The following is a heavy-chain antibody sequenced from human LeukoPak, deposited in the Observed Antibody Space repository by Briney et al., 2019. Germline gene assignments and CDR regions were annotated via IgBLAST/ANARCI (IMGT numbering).Heavy chain of an antibody. J-gene: IGHJ4*02. CDR1: GFTFSSYA. D-gene: IGHD3-22*01. CDR3: ARDTYYYDSIDY. V-gene: IGHV3-30-3*01. Sequence: GGSLRLSCAASGFTFSSYAMHWVRQAPGKGLEWVAVISYDGSNKYYADSVKGRFTISRDNSKNTLYLQMNSLRAEDTAVYYCARDTYYYDSIDYWGQGTLVTVSS. CDR2: ISYDGSNK.